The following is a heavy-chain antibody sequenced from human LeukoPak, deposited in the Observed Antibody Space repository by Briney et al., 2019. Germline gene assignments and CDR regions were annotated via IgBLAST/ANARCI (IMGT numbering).Heavy chain of an antibody. CDR3: ARDNLAYYDILTGYFPSYYYYMDV. J-gene: IGHJ6*03. CDR1: GGTFSSYA. D-gene: IGHD3-9*01. V-gene: IGHV1-69*05. CDR2: IIPIFGTA. Sequence: GASVKVSCKASGGTFSSYAIGWVRQAAGQGLEWMGGIIPIFGTANYAQKFQGRVTITTDESTSTAYMELSSLRSEDTAVYYCARDNLAYYDILTGYFPSYYYYMDVWGKGTTVTVSS.